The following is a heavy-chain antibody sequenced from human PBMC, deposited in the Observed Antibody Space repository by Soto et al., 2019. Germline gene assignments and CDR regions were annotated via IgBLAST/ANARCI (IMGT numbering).Heavy chain of an antibody. D-gene: IGHD6-13*01. CDR2: IDPSDSYT. V-gene: IGHV5-10-1*01. J-gene: IGHJ6*02. CDR3: ARRPIAAAGRYYYYGMDV. Sequence: GESLKISCKGSGYSFTIYWISWVRQMPGKGLEWMGRIDPSDSYTNYSPSFQGHVTISADKSISTAYLQWSSLKASDTAMYYCARRPIAAAGRYYYYGMDVWGQGTTVTVSS. CDR1: GYSFTIYW.